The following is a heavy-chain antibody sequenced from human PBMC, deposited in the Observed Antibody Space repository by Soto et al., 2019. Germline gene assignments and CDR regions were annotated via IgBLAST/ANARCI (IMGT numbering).Heavy chain of an antibody. CDR1: GGTFSSYS. CDR2: TIPIFGLA. Sequence: QVQLVQSGAEVKKPGSSVKVSCKASGGTFSSYSITWVRQAPGQGLEWMGGTIPIFGLANYAQKFQVRVTIIAVESTSTAYMELNSLRSEDAAVYYCATTSRGDYGDLYYFDFWGQGTLVTVSS. V-gene: IGHV1-69*12. D-gene: IGHD4-17*01. J-gene: IGHJ4*02. CDR3: ATTSRGDYGDLYYFDF.